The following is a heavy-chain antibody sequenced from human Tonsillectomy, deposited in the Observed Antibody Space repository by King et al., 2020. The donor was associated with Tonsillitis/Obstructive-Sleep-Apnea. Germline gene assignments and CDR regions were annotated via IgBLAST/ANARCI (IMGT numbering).Heavy chain of an antibody. V-gene: IGHV4-39*01. CDR3: VLQSQTEIIYYYYMDV. J-gene: IGHJ6*03. Sequence: QLQESGPGLVKPSETLSLTCTVSGASVSSSSYYWGWIRQPPGKGLEWIGSAYYNGDTYYNPSLKSRLTISVDTSKNQFSLKLSSMTAADTAVYYCVLQSQTEIIYYYYMDVWGKGTTVTVSS. D-gene: IGHD2-21*02. CDR2: AYYNGDT. CDR1: GASVSSSSYY.